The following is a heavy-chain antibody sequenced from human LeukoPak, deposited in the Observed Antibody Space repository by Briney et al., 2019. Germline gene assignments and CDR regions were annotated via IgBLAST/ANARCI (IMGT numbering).Heavy chain of an antibody. CDR2: IYYSGST. D-gene: IGHD2-15*01. V-gene: IGHV4-30-4*01. CDR1: GGSISSGDYY. CDR3: ARDRGGVIPRAFDI. J-gene: IGHJ3*02. Sequence: SETLSLTCTVSGGSISSGDYYWSWIRQPPGRGLEWIGYIYYSGSTNYNPSLKSRVTISVDTSKNQFSLKLSSVTAADTAVYYCARDRGGVIPRAFDIWGQGTMVTVSS.